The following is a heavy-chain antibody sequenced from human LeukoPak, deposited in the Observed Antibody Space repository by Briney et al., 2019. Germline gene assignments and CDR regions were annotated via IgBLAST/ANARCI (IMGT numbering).Heavy chain of an antibody. J-gene: IGHJ4*02. CDR2: INPSGGST. D-gene: IGHD3-10*01. V-gene: IGHV1-46*01. Sequence: GASVKVSCKACGYSFTRLYMHWVRQAPGQGLEWMGIINPSGGSTSYAQKFQGRVTMTRDTSTSTVYMELSSLRSEDTAVYYCARVSGPGEYWGQGTLVTVSS. CDR3: ARVSGPGEY. CDR1: GYSFTRLY.